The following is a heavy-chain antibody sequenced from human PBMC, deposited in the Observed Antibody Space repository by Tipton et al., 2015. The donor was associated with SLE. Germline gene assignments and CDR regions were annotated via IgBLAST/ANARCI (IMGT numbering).Heavy chain of an antibody. CDR2: IYYSGST. V-gene: IGHV4-31*03. CDR1: GGSISSGGYY. Sequence: TLSLTCTVSGGSISSGGYYWSWIRQHPGKGPEWIGYIYYSGSTYYNPSLKSRVTISVDTSKNQFSLKLSSVTAADTAVYYCARVALDAFDIWGQGTMVTVSS. CDR3: ARVALDAFDI. J-gene: IGHJ3*02.